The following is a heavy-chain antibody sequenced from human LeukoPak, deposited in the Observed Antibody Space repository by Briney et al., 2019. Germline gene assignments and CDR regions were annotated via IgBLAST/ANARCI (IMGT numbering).Heavy chain of an antibody. CDR2: IYYSGST. V-gene: IGHV4-59*01. CDR1: GGSISSYY. CDR3: ARHTVTGGYFNY. Sequence: SETLSLTCTVSGGSISSYYWSWIRQPPGKGLEWIGYIYYSGSTNYNPSLKSRVTISVDTSKNQFSLKLSSVTAADTAVYYRARHTVTGGYFNYWGQGTLVTVSS. D-gene: IGHD4-17*01. J-gene: IGHJ4*02.